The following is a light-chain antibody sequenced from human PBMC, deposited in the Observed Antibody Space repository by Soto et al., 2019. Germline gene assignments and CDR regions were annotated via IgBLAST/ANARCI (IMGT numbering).Light chain of an antibody. J-gene: IGKJ1*01. V-gene: IGKV3-20*01. CDR2: GAS. CDR1: QSVSSSY. Sequence: KNTLSCRPSQSVSSSYFAWYQHKPGQAPRFLIYGASTRATGIPDRFSGSVSGTDFAVTISRLEAEEFVVYCCHHYGSAQTFGEGTKVDIK. CDR3: HHYGSAQT.